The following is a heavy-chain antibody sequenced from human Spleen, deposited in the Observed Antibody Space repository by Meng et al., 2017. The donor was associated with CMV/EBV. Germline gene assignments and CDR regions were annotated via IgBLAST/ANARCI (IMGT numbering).Heavy chain of an antibody. CDR1: YH. Sequence: YHGGWIRQPPGKGLEWIGSIYYSGSTYYNPSLKSRVTISVDTSKNQFSLKLSSVTAADTAVYYCARGRVTYSSSWYNGWELPLALDYWGQGTLVTVSS. V-gene: IGHV4-39*07. D-gene: IGHD6-13*01. J-gene: IGHJ4*02. CDR3: ARGRVTYSSSWYNGWELPLALDY. CDR2: IYYSGST.